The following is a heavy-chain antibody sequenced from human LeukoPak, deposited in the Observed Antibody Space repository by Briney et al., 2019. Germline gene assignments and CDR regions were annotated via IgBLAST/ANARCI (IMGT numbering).Heavy chain of an antibody. D-gene: IGHD4-17*01. J-gene: IGHJ4*02. CDR3: TTGRSTPGDYVVGDY. CDR2: IYYSGST. CDR1: GGSISSYY. V-gene: IGHV4-59*01. Sequence: SETLSLTCTVSGGSISSYYWSWIRQPPGKGLEWIGYIYYSGSTNYNPSLKSRVTISVDTSKNQFSLRLSSVTAADTAVYYCTTGRSTPGDYVVGDYWGQGTLVTVSS.